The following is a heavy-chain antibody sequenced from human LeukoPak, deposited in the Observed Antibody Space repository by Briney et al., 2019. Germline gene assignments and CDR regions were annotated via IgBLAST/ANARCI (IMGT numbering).Heavy chain of an antibody. CDR2: IYYTGSS. J-gene: IGHJ4*02. CDR3: ARVSGAGYDGRGVFDY. CDR1: GGSASDYY. Sequence: PSETLSLTCTVSGGSASDYYWSWIRQSPGKGLEWIGYIYYTGSSSYNPSLRSRVTISVDTSKNQFSLKLSSVTAADTAVYYCARVSGAGYDGRGVFDYWGQGTLVTVSS. V-gene: IGHV4-59*02. D-gene: IGHD2-8*02.